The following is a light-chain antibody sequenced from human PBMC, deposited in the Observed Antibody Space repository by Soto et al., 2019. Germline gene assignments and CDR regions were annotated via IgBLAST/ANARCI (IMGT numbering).Light chain of an antibody. J-gene: IGLJ1*01. CDR1: SSDVGGYNY. V-gene: IGLV2-14*03. CDR2: DVS. CDR3: CSYTSSSTYV. Sequence: QSALTQPASVSGSPGQSITISCTGTSSDVGGYNYVSWYQQHPGKAPKLMLYDVSNRPSGVSDRFSGSKSGNTASLTISGLQDEDEGDYYCCSYTSSSTYVFGPGTKLTVL.